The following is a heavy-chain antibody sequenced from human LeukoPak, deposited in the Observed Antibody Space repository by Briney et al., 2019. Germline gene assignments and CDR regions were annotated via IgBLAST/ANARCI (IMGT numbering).Heavy chain of an antibody. J-gene: IGHJ4*02. Sequence: PGGSLRLSCAASGFTFDEYGMSWVRQPPGKGLEWVCGISLNGGSRGYADSVKGRFTISRDNAKNTLYLQMTSLRAEDTAVYYCAKDWSYRGWAYYIDYWGQGTLVTVST. V-gene: IGHV3-20*04. CDR2: ISLNGGSR. CDR3: AKDWSYRGWAYYIDY. D-gene: IGHD6-19*01. CDR1: GFTFDEYG.